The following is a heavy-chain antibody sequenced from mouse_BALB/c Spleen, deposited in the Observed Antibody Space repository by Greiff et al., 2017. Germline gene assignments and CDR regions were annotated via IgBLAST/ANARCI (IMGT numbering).Heavy chain of an antibody. V-gene: IGHV5-12-2*01. CDR3: ARRITTVYAMDY. D-gene: IGHD1-1*01. CDR2: ISNGGGST. J-gene: IGHJ4*01. CDR1: GFTFSSYT. Sequence: DVHLVESGGGLVQPGGSLKLSCAASGFTFSSYTMSWVRQTPEKRLEWVAYISNGGGSTYYPDTVKGRFTISRDNAKNTLYLQMSSLKSEDTAMYYCARRITTVYAMDYWGQGTSVTVSS.